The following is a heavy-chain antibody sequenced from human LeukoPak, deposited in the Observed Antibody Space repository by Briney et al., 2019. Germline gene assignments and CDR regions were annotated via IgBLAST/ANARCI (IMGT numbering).Heavy chain of an antibody. CDR2: IYYSGST. V-gene: IGHV4-39*01. CDR1: GGSISSSSYY. D-gene: IGHD3-10*01. J-gene: IGHJ6*02. CDR3: ASQLYYYGSGSYYPV. Sequence: SETLSLTCTVSGGSISSSSYYWGWIRQPPGKGLEWVGSIYYSGSTYYNPSLKSRVTISVDTSKNQFSLKLSSVTAADTAVYYCASQLYYYGSGSYYPVWGQGTTVTVSS.